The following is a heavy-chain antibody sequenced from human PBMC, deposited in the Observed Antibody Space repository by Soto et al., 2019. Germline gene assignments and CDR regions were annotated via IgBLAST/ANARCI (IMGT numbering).Heavy chain of an antibody. CDR3: ARKGDRDYDILTGELYYYGMDV. Sequence: SVKVSCKASGGTFSSYAMSWVRQAPGQGLEWMGGIIPIFGTANYAQKFQGRVTITADESTSTAYMELSSLRSEDTAVYYCARKGDRDYDILTGELYYYGMDVWGQGTTVTVSS. CDR1: GGTFSSYA. J-gene: IGHJ6*02. D-gene: IGHD3-9*01. V-gene: IGHV1-69*13. CDR2: IIPIFGTA.